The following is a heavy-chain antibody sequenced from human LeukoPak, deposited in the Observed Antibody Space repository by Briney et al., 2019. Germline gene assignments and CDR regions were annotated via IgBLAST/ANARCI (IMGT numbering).Heavy chain of an antibody. CDR3: ARVTPYGGYNPDLREHFDY. Sequence: GASVKVSCKASGYTFTSYGISWVRQAPGQGLEWMGWISAYNGNTNYAQKLQGRVTMTTDTSTSTAYMELRSLRSDDTAVYYCARVTPYGGYNPDLREHFDYWGQGTLVTVSS. D-gene: IGHD1-14*01. CDR2: ISAYNGNT. V-gene: IGHV1-18*01. J-gene: IGHJ4*02. CDR1: GYTFTSYG.